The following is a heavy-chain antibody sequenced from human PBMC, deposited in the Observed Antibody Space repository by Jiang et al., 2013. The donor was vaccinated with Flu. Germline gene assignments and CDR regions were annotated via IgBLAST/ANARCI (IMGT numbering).Heavy chain of an antibody. CDR1: GYTFTGYY. Sequence: GAEVKKPGASVKVSCKASGYTFTGYYMHWVRQAPGQGLEWMGWINPNSGGTNYAQKFQGWVTMTRDTSISTAYMELSRLRSDDTAVYYCARTAAGSSSPIDYWGQGTLVTVSS. J-gene: IGHJ4*02. V-gene: IGHV1-2*04. CDR3: ARTAAGSSSPIDY. D-gene: IGHD6-6*01. CDR2: INPNSGGT.